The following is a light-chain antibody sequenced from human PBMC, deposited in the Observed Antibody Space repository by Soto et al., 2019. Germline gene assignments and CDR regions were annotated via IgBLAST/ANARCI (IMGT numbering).Light chain of an antibody. V-gene: IGKV1-5*01. CDR1: QTISSS. J-gene: IGKJ1*01. CDR3: QHYNSYSEA. Sequence: DIQMTQSPSSLSESVGDRVTIACRASQTISSSLNWYQQKPGKAPNLLIYAASSLQSGVPSRFSGSGSGTEFTLTITSLQPDDFATYYCQHYNSYSEAFGQATMV. CDR2: AAS.